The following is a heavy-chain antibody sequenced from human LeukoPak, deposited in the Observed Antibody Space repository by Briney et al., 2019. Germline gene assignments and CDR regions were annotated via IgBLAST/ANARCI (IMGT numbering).Heavy chain of an antibody. CDR1: GFTFSSYG. CDR2: IRYDGGNK. CDR3: AKDNSPKYYYDSSGYSYFDY. Sequence: GGYLRLPCAASGFTFSSYGMHWVRQAPGKGLEWVAFIRYDGGNKYYADSVKGRFTISRDNSKNTLYLQMNSLRAEDTAVYYCAKDNSPKYYYDSSGYSYFDYWGQGTLVTVSS. J-gene: IGHJ4*02. D-gene: IGHD3-22*01. V-gene: IGHV3-30*02.